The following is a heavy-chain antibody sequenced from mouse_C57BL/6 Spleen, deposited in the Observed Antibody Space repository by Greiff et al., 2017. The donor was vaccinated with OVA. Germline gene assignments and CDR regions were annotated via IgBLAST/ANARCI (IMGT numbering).Heavy chain of an antibody. D-gene: IGHD3-2*02. CDR1: GYTFTSYW. Sequence: QVQLQQSGAELVKPGASVKMSCKASGYTFTSYWITWVKQRPGQGLEWIGDIYPGSGSTNYNEKFKSKATLTVDTSSSTAYMQLSSLTSEDSAVYYCARRDGGTAQAPHAMDYWGQGTSVTVSS. J-gene: IGHJ4*01. CDR2: IYPGSGST. CDR3: ARRDGGTAQAPHAMDY. V-gene: IGHV1-55*01.